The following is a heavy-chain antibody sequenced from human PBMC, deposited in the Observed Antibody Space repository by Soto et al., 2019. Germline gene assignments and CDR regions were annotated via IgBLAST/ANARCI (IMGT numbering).Heavy chain of an antibody. CDR1: VASITISIYS. V-gene: IGHV4-39*01. CDR3: ANLITIFGVVTIDY. J-gene: IGHJ4*02. CDR2: IYYSGST. D-gene: IGHD3-3*01. Sequence: HLHLQESAPGLLKPRETRSLTGLVSVASITISIYSWGWFGQPPGKGLEWIGSIYYSGSTYYNPSLKSRVTISVDTSKNQFSLKLSSVTAADTAVYYCANLITIFGVVTIDYWGQGTLVTVSS.